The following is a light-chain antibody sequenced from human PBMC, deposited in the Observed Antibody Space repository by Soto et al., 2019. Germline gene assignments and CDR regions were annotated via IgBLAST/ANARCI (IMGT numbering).Light chain of an antibody. CDR2: ETS. CDR1: QGVSSSY. CDR3: QQYGNSPWT. V-gene: IGKV3-20*01. Sequence: EIVLTQSPGTLSLSPGERATLSYRASQGVSSSYIAWYQHQPGQAPRLLISETSRRATGTPDRFSGSGSGADFTLTISRLEPEDLAVYYCQQYGNSPWTFGQGTRVEIK. J-gene: IGKJ1*01.